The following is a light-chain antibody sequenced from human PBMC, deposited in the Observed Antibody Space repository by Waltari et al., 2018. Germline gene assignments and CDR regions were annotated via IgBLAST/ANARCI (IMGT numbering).Light chain of an antibody. CDR1: SANIGADYD. Sequence: QSVLTQPPSVSGAPGQRVTISCTWSSANIGADYDVHWYQQLPGTAPKLLIYGNSNRPSGVPDRFSGSKSGTSASLAITGLQAEDEADYYCQSFDSSLSGYVFGTGTKVTVL. CDR3: QSFDSSLSGYV. J-gene: IGLJ1*01. CDR2: GNS. V-gene: IGLV1-40*01.